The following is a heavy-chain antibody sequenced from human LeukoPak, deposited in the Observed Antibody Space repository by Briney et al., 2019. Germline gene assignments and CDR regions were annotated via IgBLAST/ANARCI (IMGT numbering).Heavy chain of an antibody. J-gene: IGHJ6*02. CDR1: GGTFSSYA. V-gene: IGHV1-69*13. CDR3: ASGYSSFGIYYYGMDV. CDR2: TIPIFGTA. Sequence: ASVKVSCKASGGTFSSYAISWVRQAPGQGLEWMGGTIPIFGTANYAQKFQGRVTITADESTSTAYMELSSLRSEDTAVYYCASGYSSFGIYYYGMDVWGQGTTVTVSS. D-gene: IGHD6-19*01.